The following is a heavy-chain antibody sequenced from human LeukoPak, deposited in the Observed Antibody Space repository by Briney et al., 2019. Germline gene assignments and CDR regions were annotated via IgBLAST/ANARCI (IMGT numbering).Heavy chain of an antibody. D-gene: IGHD1-26*01. CDR2: IYYSGST. CDR1: GGSISSYY. Sequence: SETLSLTCTVSGGSISSYYWSWIRQPPGKGLEWIGYIYYSGSTNYNPSLKSRVTISVDTSKNQFSLKLSSVTAADTAVYYCARVVGATLSWFDPWGQGTLVTVSS. V-gene: IGHV4-59*01. J-gene: IGHJ5*02. CDR3: ARVVGATLSWFDP.